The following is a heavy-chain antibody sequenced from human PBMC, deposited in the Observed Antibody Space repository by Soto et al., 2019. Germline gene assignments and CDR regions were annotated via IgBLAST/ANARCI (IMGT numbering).Heavy chain of an antibody. CDR1: GFTFGDYA. Sequence: LRLSCTASGFTFGDYAMSWFRQAPGKGLEWVGFIRSKAYGGTTEYAASVKGRFTVSRDDSKSIAYLQMNSLKTEDTAVYYCTRDRRYCSSTSCYLDYYYGMDVWGQGTTVTVSS. D-gene: IGHD2-2*01. J-gene: IGHJ6*02. V-gene: IGHV3-49*03. CDR3: TRDRRYCSSTSCYLDYYYGMDV. CDR2: IRSKAYGGTT.